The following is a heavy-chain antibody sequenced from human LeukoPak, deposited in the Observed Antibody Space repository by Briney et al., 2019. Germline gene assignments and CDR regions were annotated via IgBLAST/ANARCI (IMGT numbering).Heavy chain of an antibody. Sequence: PSETLSLTCTVSGGSMSRYYWSWIRQPPGKGLEWIGYVYDNGITSYNPSLKSRVTISADTSKNQFSLNLISVTAADTAVYFCARHPGIQLRIDNWGQGTLVTVSS. V-gene: IGHV4-59*08. D-gene: IGHD5-18*01. CDR2: VYDNGIT. J-gene: IGHJ4*02. CDR3: ARHPGIQLRIDN. CDR1: GGSMSRYY.